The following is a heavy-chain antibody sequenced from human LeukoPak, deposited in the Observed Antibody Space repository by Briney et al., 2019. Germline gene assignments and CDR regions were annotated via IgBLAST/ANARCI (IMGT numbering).Heavy chain of an antibody. J-gene: IGHJ4*02. Sequence: GGSLRLSCAASGFTFSNFGMHWVRQAPGKGLEWVAFIRHDGSDKFYADFVKGRFTIYRDNAKNTLYFQMNSLRAEDTVVYYCAKDDCGGPDYWGQGGLVTVSS. CDR2: IRHDGSDK. V-gene: IGHV3-30*02. D-gene: IGHD2-21*02. CDR1: GFTFSNFG. CDR3: AKDDCGGPDY.